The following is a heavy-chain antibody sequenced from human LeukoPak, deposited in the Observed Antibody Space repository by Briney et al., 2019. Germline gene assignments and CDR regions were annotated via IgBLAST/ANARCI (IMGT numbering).Heavy chain of an antibody. J-gene: IGHJ4*02. V-gene: IGHV3-53*01. D-gene: IGHD1-26*01. CDR2: IYSDGST. CDR3: ARERGRGRXSPWFDY. CDR1: GFIVSGDF. Sequence: GGSLRLSCVASGFIVSGDFMSWVRQAPGKGLEWVSVIYSDGSTYYADSVKGRFTISRDNSKNTLDLQMTGLRAEDTAVYYCARERGRGRXSPWFDYWGQGTLVTVSS.